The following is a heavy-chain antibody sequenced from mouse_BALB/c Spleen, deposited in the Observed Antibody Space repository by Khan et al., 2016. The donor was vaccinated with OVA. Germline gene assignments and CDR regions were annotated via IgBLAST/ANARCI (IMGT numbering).Heavy chain of an antibody. CDR1: GYSITSGYA. D-gene: IGHD1-1*01. V-gene: IGHV3-2*02. Sequence: EVKLEESGPGLVKPSQSLSLTCTVTGYSITSGYAWNWIRQFPGNKLEWMGYISYSGGTSYNPSLKSRISITRDTSKNPFFLQLNSVTTEDTATYYCARGNYYGYYFDYWGQGTPLTGSS. J-gene: IGHJ2*01. CDR2: ISYSGGT. CDR3: ARGNYYGYYFDY.